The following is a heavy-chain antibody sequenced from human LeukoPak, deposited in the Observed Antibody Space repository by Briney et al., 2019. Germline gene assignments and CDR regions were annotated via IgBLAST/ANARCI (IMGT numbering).Heavy chain of an antibody. V-gene: IGHV1-2*02. CDR3: ARGVWVSSTSCYPDY. CDR1: GYTFTGYY. Sequence: ASVTVSFTASGYTFTGYYMHWVRPAPGQGLGWMGWINPNSGGTNYAQTFQGRVTMTRDTTISTAYMELSRLRSADTAVYYCARGVWVSSTSCYPDYWGQGTLVTVSS. J-gene: IGHJ4*02. CDR2: INPNSGGT. D-gene: IGHD2-2*01.